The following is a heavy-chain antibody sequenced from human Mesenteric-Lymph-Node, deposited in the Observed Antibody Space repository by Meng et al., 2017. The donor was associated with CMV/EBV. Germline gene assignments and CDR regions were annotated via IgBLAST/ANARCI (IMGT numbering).Heavy chain of an antibody. CDR3: AREEDFWSGYIQWYFDL. J-gene: IGHJ2*01. CDR1: GFTVSSSY. V-gene: IGHV3-53*01. Sequence: GGSLRLSCAASGFTVSSSYMTWVRRASGKGLEWVSIIYSGGDTYYADSVKGRFTISRDSVKNTLFLQMNSLRVEDTAVYYCAREEDFWSGYIQWYFDLWGRGTLVTVSS. D-gene: IGHD3-3*01. CDR2: IYSGGDT.